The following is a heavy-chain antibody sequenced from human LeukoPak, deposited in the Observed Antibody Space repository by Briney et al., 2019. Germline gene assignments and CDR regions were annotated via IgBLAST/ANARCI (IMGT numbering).Heavy chain of an antibody. D-gene: IGHD5-24*01. CDR1: GGTSSSYA. CDR2: IIPIFGTA. V-gene: IGHV1-69*05. Sequence: SVKVSCKASGGTSSSYAISWVRQAPGQGLEWMGGIIPIFGTANYAQKFQGRVTITTDESTSTAYMELSSLRSEDTAVYYCARGRDGYNYGTFDYWGQGTLVTVSS. CDR3: ARGRDGYNYGTFDY. J-gene: IGHJ4*02.